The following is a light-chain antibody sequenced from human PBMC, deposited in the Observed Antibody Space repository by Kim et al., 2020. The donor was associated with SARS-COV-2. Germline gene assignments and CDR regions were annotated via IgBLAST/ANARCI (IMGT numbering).Light chain of an antibody. J-gene: IGLJ2*01. CDR3: SSYASSDTLVI. CDR2: DVS. Sequence: QSITLSCTGSSSDVGGYNYVSWYQQHPGKAPKLIIFDVSQRPSGVSDRFSGSKSGNTASLTISGLQAEDEAHYYCSSYASSDTLVIFGGGTQLTVL. CDR1: SSDVGGYNY. V-gene: IGLV2-14*03.